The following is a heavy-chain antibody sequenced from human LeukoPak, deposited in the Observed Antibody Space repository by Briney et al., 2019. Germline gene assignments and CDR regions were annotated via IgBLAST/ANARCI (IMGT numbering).Heavy chain of an antibody. Sequence: GASVKVSCKASGYTFTGYYMHWVRQAPGQGLEWMGWMNPNSGNTGYAQKFQGRVTMTRNTSISTAYMELSSLRSEDTAVYYCARGAPPIFGVVTTGAFDIWGQGTMVTVSS. CDR2: MNPNSGNT. CDR3: ARGAPPIFGVVTTGAFDI. V-gene: IGHV1-8*02. J-gene: IGHJ3*02. D-gene: IGHD3-3*01. CDR1: GYTFTGYY.